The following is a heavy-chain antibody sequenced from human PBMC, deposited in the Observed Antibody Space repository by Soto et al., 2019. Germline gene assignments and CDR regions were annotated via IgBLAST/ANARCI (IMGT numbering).Heavy chain of an antibody. CDR3: AKEGDASGWFAY. D-gene: IGHD6-19*01. J-gene: IGHJ4*02. Sequence: QVQLVQSGAEVKKPGASVKVSCKASGYPLTDYYIHWVRQAPGQGPEWLGWISPKSGATKFAQNFPGRVTMTRDTSINTACMELSGLRSDDTAMYYCAKEGDASGWFAYWGQGTLVTVSS. CDR2: ISPKSGAT. CDR1: GYPLTDYY. V-gene: IGHV1-2*02.